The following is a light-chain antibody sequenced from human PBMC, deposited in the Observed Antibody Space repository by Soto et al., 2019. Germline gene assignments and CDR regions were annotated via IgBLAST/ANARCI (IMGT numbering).Light chain of an antibody. J-gene: IGKJ5*01. CDR1: QGISSY. Sequence: DIQLTQSPSFLSASVGDRVTSTFRASQGISSYLAWYQQKPGKAPKLLIYAASTLQSGVPSRFSGSGSGTEFTLTISSLQPEDFATYYCQQLNSYPQTFGQGTRLEIK. CDR2: AAS. CDR3: QQLNSYPQT. V-gene: IGKV1-9*01.